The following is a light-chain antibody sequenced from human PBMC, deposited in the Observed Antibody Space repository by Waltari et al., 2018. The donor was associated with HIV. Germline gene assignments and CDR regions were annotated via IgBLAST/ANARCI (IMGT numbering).Light chain of an antibody. Sequence: QSVLTQPPSTSGTPGQRVTISCSGSGSNIGSNFVYWFQQLPGTAPNLLIAGDDQRPSGGPDGFPGSKSDTSASLAISGLRSGDEADYHCATWDDSLSSWVFGGGTKLTVL. CDR1: GSNIGSNF. J-gene: IGLJ3*02. V-gene: IGLV1-47*01. CDR2: GDD. CDR3: ATWDDSLSSWV.